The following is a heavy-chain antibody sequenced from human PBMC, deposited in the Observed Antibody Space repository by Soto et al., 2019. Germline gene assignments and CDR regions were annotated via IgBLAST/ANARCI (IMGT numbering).Heavy chain of an antibody. CDR2: INDSGST. V-gene: IGHV4-34*01. Sequence: SETLSLTCAVSGGSFRGYFCSWIRQSPDKGLEWIGEINDSGSTYYNPSFKSRLTISVDTSKSQISLTLTSVTAADSAVYYCHGVDFWGQGTRVTVSS. J-gene: IGHJ4*02. CDR3: HGVDF. D-gene: IGHD3-10*01. CDR1: GGSFRGYF.